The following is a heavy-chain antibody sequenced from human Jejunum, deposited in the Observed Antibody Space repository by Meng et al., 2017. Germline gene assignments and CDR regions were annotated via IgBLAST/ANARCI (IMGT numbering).Heavy chain of an antibody. D-gene: IGHD5-18*01. J-gene: IGHJ4*02. CDR3: ARDRVDTAIFY. CDR2: IYSGGST. CDR1: GFTVSSNY. Sequence: GESLKISCAASGFTVSSNYMSWVRQAPGKGLEWVSVIYSGGSTYYADSVKGRFTISRDNSKNTLYLQMNSLRAEDTAVYYCARDRVDTAIFYWGQGTRVTGSS. V-gene: IGHV3-66*02.